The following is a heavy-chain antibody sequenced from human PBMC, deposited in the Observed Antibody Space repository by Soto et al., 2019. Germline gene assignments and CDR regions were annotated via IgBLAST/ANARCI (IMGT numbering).Heavy chain of an antibody. J-gene: IGHJ5*02. CDR1: GYAFTTYN. Sequence: QVQLVQSGAEVKKPGASVKVSCKASGYAFTTYNINWVRQAPGQGLEWMGWTNPNSGHTGYAQKFQGRITMTSDTSISTAYMELSSLRSEDTAIYYCTRCHNWFDPWGQGTLVTVSS. CDR3: TRCHNWFDP. V-gene: IGHV1-8*01. CDR2: TNPNSGHT.